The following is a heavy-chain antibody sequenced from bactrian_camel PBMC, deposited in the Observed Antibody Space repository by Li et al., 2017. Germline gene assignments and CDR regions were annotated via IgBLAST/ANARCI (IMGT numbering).Heavy chain of an antibody. CDR3: VADKRGLPAQDMLSPYYSRRTSSPYTYIF. J-gene: IGHJ4*01. V-gene: IGHV3S55*01. D-gene: IGHD3*01. CDR2: IDSDGNT. Sequence: HVQLVESGGGSVHAGGSLNLSCAVSGYAYSYSMGWFRQVLGKEREGIAAIDSDGNTRYADSVKGRFSISHDNRKTTLYLKMNNLAPEDTAMYFCVADKRGLPAQDMLSPYYSRRTSSPYTYIFWGQGTQVTVS. CDR1: GYAYSYS.